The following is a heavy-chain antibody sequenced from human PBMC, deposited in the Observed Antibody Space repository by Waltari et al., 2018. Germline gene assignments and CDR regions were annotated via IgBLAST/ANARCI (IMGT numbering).Heavy chain of an antibody. CDR3: ARGSRTVTTIHWFDP. CDR2: INHSGST. J-gene: IGHJ5*02. D-gene: IGHD4-4*01. V-gene: IGHV4-34*01. Sequence: QVQLQQWGAGLLKPSETLSLTCAVYGGSFSGYYWSWIRQPPGKGLEWIGEINHSGSTNYNPSLKSRVTISVDTSKNQFSLKLSSVTAADTAVYYCARGSRTVTTIHWFDPWGQGTLVTVSS. CDR1: GGSFSGYY.